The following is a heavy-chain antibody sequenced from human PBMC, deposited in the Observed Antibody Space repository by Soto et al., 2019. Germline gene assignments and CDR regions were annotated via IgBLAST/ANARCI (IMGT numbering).Heavy chain of an antibody. CDR1: AFSFSTSW. V-gene: IGHV3-74*01. J-gene: IGHJ4*02. Sequence: SGGSLRLSCAASAFSFSTSWMHWVRQAPGEGLVWVSRINPDGRTINYADSVKGRFTISRDNAKNTLYLQMNILRVEDTAVYFCATAGNCRFDNWGLGTLVTVSS. CDR3: ATAGNCRFDN. D-gene: IGHD1-1*01. CDR2: INPDGRTI.